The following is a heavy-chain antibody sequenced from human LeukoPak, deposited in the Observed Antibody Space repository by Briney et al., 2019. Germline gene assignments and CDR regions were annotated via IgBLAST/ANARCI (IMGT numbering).Heavy chain of an antibody. CDR1: GFRFSSYW. J-gene: IGHJ4*02. V-gene: IGHV3-7*04. CDR2: IKPDGSEK. CDR3: ARGEYFFDY. Sequence: GGSLRLSCAASGFRFSSYWMTWVRQAPGRGLEWVATIKPDGSEKYYVDSVKGRFTMSRDNAKNSLYLQVNSLRVEDTAAYYCARGEYFFDYWGQGTLVTVSS.